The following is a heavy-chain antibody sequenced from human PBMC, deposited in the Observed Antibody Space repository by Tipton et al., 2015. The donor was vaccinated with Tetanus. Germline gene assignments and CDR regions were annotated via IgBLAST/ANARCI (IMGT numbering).Heavy chain of an antibody. CDR3: ARPVKQWLVPVDS. CDR1: GVSISGYY. J-gene: IGHJ4*02. Sequence: LRLSCTVSGVSISGYYWSWIRQPAGKGLEWIGRVDRSGTTTYNPSLKGRVTMSLDTSKNQFSLKLTSVTAADTAMYYCARPVKQWLVPVDSWGQGTLVTVSS. CDR2: VDRSGTT. D-gene: IGHD6-19*01. V-gene: IGHV4-4*07.